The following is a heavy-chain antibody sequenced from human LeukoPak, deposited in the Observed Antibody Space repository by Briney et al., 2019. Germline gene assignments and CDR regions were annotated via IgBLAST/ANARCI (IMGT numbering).Heavy chain of an antibody. CDR1: GFTFGTYS. V-gene: IGHV3-21*01. CDR3: ARDVSGRGTAFDI. J-gene: IGHJ3*02. CDR2: ITSSSSYI. D-gene: IGHD3-10*01. Sequence: NPGGSLRLSCAASGFTFGTYSMNWVRQAPGKGLERVSAITSSSSYIYYADSVKGRFTVSRDNAKNSLYLQMNSLRAEDTAVYYCARDVSGRGTAFDIWGQGTMVTVSS.